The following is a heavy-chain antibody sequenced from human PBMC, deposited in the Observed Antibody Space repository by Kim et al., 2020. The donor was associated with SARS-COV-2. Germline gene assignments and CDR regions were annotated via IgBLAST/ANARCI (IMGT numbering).Heavy chain of an antibody. CDR2: ITVSGGLT. CDR1: GFTFAKTS. V-gene: IGHV3-23*01. J-gene: IGHJ4*02. Sequence: GGSLRLSCAASGFTFAKTSMSWVRQAPGKGLEWVSSITVSGGLTYYVESVKGRFTISRDDSTNTLYLQMNSLRAEDTAIYYCAKLIPNWGRGTLVTVSS. CDR3: AKLIPN.